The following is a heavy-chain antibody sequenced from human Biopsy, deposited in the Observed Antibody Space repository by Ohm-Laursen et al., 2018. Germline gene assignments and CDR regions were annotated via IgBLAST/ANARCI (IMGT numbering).Heavy chain of an antibody. CDR1: GYTFTSYD. CDR2: MNPNSGNT. CDR3: ARGSFWFGGNYYYYGMDV. V-gene: IGHV1-8*01. D-gene: IGHD3-10*01. Sequence: ASVKVSCKASGYTFTSYDINWVRQATGQGLEWMGWMNPNSGNTDYAQKFQGRVTMTRNASISTAYMELNSLRSEDTAVYYCARGSFWFGGNYYYYGMDVWGQGTTVTVSS. J-gene: IGHJ6*02.